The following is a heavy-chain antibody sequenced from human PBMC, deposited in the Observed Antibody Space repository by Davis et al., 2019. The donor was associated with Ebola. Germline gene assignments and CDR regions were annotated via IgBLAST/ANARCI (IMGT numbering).Heavy chain of an antibody. J-gene: IGHJ4*02. Sequence: SCKASCSTFPLSGLSWVRQAPGKGLEWVANIKQDGSEKYYVDSVKGRFTISRDNAKNSLYLQMKRLRAEDTAVYYCARGATIFGVALADYWGQGTLVTVTS. CDR1: CSTFPLSG. V-gene: IGHV3-7*03. CDR2: IKQDGSEK. D-gene: IGHD3-3*01. CDR3: ARGATIFGVALADY.